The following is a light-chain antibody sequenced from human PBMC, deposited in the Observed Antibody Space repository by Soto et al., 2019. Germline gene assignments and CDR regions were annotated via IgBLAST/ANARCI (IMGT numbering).Light chain of an antibody. V-gene: IGKV3-11*01. CDR3: QQRSNWPWT. J-gene: IGKJ1*01. CDR2: DAS. Sequence: EIVLTQSPATLSLSPGERATLSCRASQSVSSYLAWYQQKPGQAPRLLIYDASKKDTGIPARFSGSGSGTDFHLTISSLESEDFAVYFCQQRSNWPWTFGQGTRVGI. CDR1: QSVSSY.